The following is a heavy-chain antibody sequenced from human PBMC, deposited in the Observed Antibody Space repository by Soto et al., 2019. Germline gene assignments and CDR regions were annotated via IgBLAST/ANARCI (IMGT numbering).Heavy chain of an antibody. CDR1: GFTFSSYS. CDR2: ISSSSSYI. D-gene: IGHD5-18*01. J-gene: IGHJ4*02. V-gene: IGHV3-21*01. Sequence: EVQLVESGGGLVKPGGSLRLSCAASGFTFSSYSMNWVRQAPGKGLEWVSSISSSSSYIYYADSVKGRFTISRDNAKNSLYRQKNSLRAEETAVYYCAREQPGYSYGYGLGYWGQGTLVTVSS. CDR3: AREQPGYSYGYGLGY.